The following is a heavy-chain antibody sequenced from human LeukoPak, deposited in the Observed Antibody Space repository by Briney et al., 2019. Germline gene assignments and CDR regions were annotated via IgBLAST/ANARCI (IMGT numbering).Heavy chain of an antibody. V-gene: IGHV3-48*02. CDR2: ISSSSSAM. CDR3: ARGSGNSFDY. Sequence: GRCLRLSCAASGFTFSSYSMSWVRQGPGKGLECVSYISSSSSAMYYADSMKGRFTISRDNAKNSLYLQMNNLRDEDTAVYYCARGSGNSFDYWGQGALVTVSS. D-gene: IGHD3-10*01. J-gene: IGHJ4*02. CDR1: GFTFSSYS.